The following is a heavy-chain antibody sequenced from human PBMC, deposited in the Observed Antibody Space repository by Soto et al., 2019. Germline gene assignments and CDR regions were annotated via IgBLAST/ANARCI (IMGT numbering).Heavy chain of an antibody. D-gene: IGHD4-4*01. V-gene: IGHV3-15*07. CDR2: IKRKSEGGAT. CDR1: AFIFNNAW. J-gene: IGHJ6*02. Sequence: EVQLVESGGGLVKPGGSLRLSCEASAFIFNNAWMNWVRQAPGKGLEWVGRIKRKSEGGATDYAVPVQGRISISRDDSTNTVYLQMNSLTSEDTAVYYCTADSVLTTDNGMDVWGQGTTVTVS. CDR3: TADSVLTTDNGMDV.